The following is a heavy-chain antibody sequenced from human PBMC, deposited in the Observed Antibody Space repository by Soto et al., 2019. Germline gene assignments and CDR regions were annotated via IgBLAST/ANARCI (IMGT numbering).Heavy chain of an antibody. J-gene: IGHJ4*02. CDR3: ARGGFWRDN. V-gene: IGHV3-33*01. Sequence: QVQLVESGGGVVQPGRSLRLSCAASGFTFSSYPMYWVRQAPGKGLEWVAVIWYDGNNKFHADSLKGRFTISRDNSKNTLYLQMNSLSAEDTAVYYCARGGFWRDNWGQGTLVTVSS. CDR2: IWYDGNNK. D-gene: IGHD3-3*01. CDR1: GFTFSSYP.